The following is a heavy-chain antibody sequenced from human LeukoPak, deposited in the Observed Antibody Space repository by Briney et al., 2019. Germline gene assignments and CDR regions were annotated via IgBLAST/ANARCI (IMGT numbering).Heavy chain of an antibody. CDR2: IYYSGST. CDR1: GGSISSSSYY. D-gene: IGHD3-10*01. V-gene: IGHV4-39*01. J-gene: IGHJ4*02. Sequence: SETLSLTCTVSGGSISSSSYYWGWIRQPPGTGLEWIGSIYYSGSTYYNPSLKSRVTISVDTSKNQFSLKLSSVTAADTAVYYCASITMVRGVTEGDYWGQGTLVTVSS. CDR3: ASITMVRGVTEGDY.